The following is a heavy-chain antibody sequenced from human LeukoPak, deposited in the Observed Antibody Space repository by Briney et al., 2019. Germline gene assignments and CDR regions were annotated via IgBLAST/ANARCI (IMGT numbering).Heavy chain of an antibody. J-gene: IGHJ6*03. CDR2: IRSKAYGGTT. V-gene: IGHV3-49*04. D-gene: IGHD2-8*01. CDR1: GFTFGDYA. Sequence: GGSLRLSCTASGFTFGDYAMSWVRQAPGKGLEWVGFIRSKAYGGTTEYAASVKGRFTISRDDSKSIAYLQMNSLKTEDTAVYYCTRALSDIVLMVYASPTYYYYYMDVWGKGTTVTVSS. CDR3: TRALSDIVLMVYASPTYYYYYMDV.